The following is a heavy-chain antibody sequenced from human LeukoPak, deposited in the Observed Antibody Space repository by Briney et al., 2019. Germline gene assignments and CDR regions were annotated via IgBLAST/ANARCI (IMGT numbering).Heavy chain of an antibody. CDR1: GYTFTSYG. Sequence: ASVKVSCKASGYTFTSYGISWVRQAPGQGLEWMGWISAYNGNTNYAQKLQGRVTMTTDTSTSTAYMELRSLRSDDTAVYYCARESSSWLTFYYYYGMDVWGQGTTVTVSS. J-gene: IGHJ6*02. V-gene: IGHV1-18*01. CDR3: ARESSSWLTFYYYYGMDV. CDR2: ISAYNGNT. D-gene: IGHD6-13*01.